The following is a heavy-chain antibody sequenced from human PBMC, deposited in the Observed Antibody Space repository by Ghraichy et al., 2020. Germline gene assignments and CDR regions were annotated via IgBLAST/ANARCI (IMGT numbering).Heavy chain of an antibody. CDR1: GASISSYY. J-gene: IGHJ4*02. CDR3: ARVGSSSGLFRGYYFDY. D-gene: IGHD6-19*01. V-gene: IGHV4-59*01. CDR2: IHYSGSN. Sequence: SETLSLTCTVSGASISSYYWSWIRQPPGKGLEWVAYIHYSGSNNYSPSHERRLTISLDTSKNHFSLKLSSVTAADTAVYYCARVGSSSGLFRGYYFDYWGQGTQVTVSS.